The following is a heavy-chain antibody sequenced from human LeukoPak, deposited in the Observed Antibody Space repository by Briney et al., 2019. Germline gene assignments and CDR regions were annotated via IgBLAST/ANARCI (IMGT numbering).Heavy chain of an antibody. Sequence: GGSLRLSCAASGFTFSSYGMHWVRQAPGKGLEWVAFIRYDGSNKYYADSVKGRSTISRDNSKNTLYLQMNSLRAEDTAVYYCAKDLYDSSGYLVPDDYWGQGTLVTVSS. J-gene: IGHJ4*02. CDR3: AKDLYDSSGYLVPDDY. CDR1: GFTFSSYG. CDR2: IRYDGSNK. D-gene: IGHD3-22*01. V-gene: IGHV3-30*02.